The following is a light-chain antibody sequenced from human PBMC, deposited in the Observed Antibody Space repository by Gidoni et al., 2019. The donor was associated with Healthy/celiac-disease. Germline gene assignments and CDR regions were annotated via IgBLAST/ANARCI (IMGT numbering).Light chain of an antibody. CDR2: KAS. J-gene: IGKJ4*01. V-gene: IGKV1-5*03. CDR1: QSIRSW. CDR3: QQYNSYSRT. Sequence: DIQMTQSPSTLSASVGDRVTITCRASQSIRSWLAWYQQKPGKDPKLLIYKASSLESGVPSRFSGSGSGTEFTLTISSLQPDDFATYYCQQYNSYSRTFGGGTKVEIK.